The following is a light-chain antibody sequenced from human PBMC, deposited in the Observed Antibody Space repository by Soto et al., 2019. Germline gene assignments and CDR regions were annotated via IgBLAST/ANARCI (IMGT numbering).Light chain of an antibody. CDR3: QQRSNWPRFT. V-gene: IGKV3-11*01. Sequence: EIVLTQSPGTLSLSAGERATLSCRASQSVGSIYLAWYQQRPGQAPRLLIYGASNRATGIPARFSGSGSGTDFTLTISSLEPEDFAVYYCQQRSNWPRFTFGQGTRLEIK. J-gene: IGKJ5*01. CDR2: GAS. CDR1: QSVGSIY.